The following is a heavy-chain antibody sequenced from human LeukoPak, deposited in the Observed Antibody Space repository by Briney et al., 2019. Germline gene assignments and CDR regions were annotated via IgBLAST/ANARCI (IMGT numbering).Heavy chain of an antibody. CDR3: ATGGYYDSSGYSVDY. CDR2: INPSGGST. Sequence: ASVKVSCKASGYTFTSYHMHWVRQAPGQGLEWMGIINPSGGSTSYAQKFQGRVTTTRDTSTSTVYLELSSLRSEDTAVYYCATGGYYDSSGYSVDYWGKGTLVTVSS. V-gene: IGHV1-46*01. D-gene: IGHD3-22*01. J-gene: IGHJ4*02. CDR1: GYTFTSYH.